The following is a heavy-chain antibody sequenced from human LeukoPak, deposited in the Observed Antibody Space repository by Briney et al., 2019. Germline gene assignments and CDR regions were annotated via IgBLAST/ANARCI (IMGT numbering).Heavy chain of an antibody. CDR2: IKQDGSEK. D-gene: IGHD5-24*01. V-gene: IGHV3-7*03. CDR1: GFTFSSYW. Sequence: GGSLRLSCAASGFTFSSYWMSWVRQAPGKGVEWVANIKQDGSEKYYVDSVKGRFTISRDNAKNSLYLQMNSLRAEDTAVYYCARDLSMDYFDYWGQGTLVTVSS. CDR3: ARDLSMDYFDY. J-gene: IGHJ4*02.